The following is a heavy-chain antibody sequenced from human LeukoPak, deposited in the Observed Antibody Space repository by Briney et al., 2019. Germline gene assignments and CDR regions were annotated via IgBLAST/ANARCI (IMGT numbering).Heavy chain of an antibody. V-gene: IGHV1-2*02. Sequence: GASVKVSCKASGYTFTGWYMHWVRQAPGQELERMGWIKPDSGGTDYAQKFQGRVTMTRDTSISTAYMELSRLTSDDTAVYYCARDAETLINWGSADYFDYWGQGTLVTVSS. D-gene: IGHD7-27*01. J-gene: IGHJ4*02. CDR3: ARDAETLINWGSADYFDY. CDR2: IKPDSGGT. CDR1: GYTFTGWY.